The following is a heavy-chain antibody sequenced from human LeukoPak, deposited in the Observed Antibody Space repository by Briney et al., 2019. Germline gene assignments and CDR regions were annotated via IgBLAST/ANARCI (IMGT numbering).Heavy chain of an antibody. CDR3: ARIDRRDYGDYPINY. CDR1: GFTFSDYY. Sequence: PGGSLRLSCAASGFTFSDYYMSWIRQAPEKGLEWVSYISSSGSTIYYADSVKGRFTISRDNAKNSLYLQMNSLRAEDTAVYYCARIDRRDYGDYPINYWGQGTLVTVSS. J-gene: IGHJ4*02. V-gene: IGHV3-11*04. D-gene: IGHD4-17*01. CDR2: ISSSGSTI.